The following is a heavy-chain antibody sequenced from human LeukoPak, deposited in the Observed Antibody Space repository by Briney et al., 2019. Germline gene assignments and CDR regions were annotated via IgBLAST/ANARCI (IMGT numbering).Heavy chain of an antibody. CDR3: ARDREYYYDSSGYREIDY. J-gene: IGHJ4*02. CDR1: GFTFSDYY. CDR2: ISSSSSYT. D-gene: IGHD3-22*01. V-gene: IGHV3-11*06. Sequence: GGSLRLSCAASGFTFSDYYMSWIRQAPGKGLEWVSYISSSSSYTNYADSVKGRFTISRDHAKSSLYLQMNSLRAEDTAVYYCARDREYYYDSSGYREIDYWGQGTLVTVSS.